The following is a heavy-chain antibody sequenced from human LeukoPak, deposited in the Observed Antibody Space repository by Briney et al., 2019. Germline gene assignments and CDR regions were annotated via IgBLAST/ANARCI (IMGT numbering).Heavy chain of an antibody. V-gene: IGHV1-69*02. CDR3: ASDPSMTWYFDL. CDR1: GGTFSSYT. CDR2: IIPILGIA. Sequence: SVKVSCKASGGTFSSYTISWVRQAPGQGLEWMGRIIPILGIANYAQKFQGRVTITADKSTSTAYMELSSLRSEDTAVYYCASDPSMTWYFDLWGRGTLVTVSS. D-gene: IGHD2-8*01. J-gene: IGHJ2*01.